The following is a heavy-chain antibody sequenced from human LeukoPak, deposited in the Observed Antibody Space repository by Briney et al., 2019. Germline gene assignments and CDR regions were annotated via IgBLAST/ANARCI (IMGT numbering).Heavy chain of an antibody. CDR1: GFTFSSYA. Sequence: GGSLRLSCAASGFTFSSYAMSWVRQAPGKGLEWVSAISGSGGSTYYADSVKGRFTISRDNSKNTLYLQMNSLRAEDTAVYYCAKDGGFDDILTGYFNWFDPWGQGTLVTVSS. D-gene: IGHD3-9*01. J-gene: IGHJ5*02. V-gene: IGHV3-23*01. CDR3: AKDGGFDDILTGYFNWFDP. CDR2: ISGSGGST.